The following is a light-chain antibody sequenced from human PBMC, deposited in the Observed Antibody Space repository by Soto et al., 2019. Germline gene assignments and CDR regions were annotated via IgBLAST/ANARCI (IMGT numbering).Light chain of an antibody. J-gene: IGKJ5*01. Sequence: EIVLTQSPATLSLSPGGRATLSCRASQSISSYLAWYQRKPGQAPRLLIYDASNRATGIPARFSGSGSGTDFALTISSLEPEDFAVHYCQQRSNWPITFGQGTRLEIK. CDR1: QSISSY. V-gene: IGKV3-11*01. CDR3: QQRSNWPIT. CDR2: DAS.